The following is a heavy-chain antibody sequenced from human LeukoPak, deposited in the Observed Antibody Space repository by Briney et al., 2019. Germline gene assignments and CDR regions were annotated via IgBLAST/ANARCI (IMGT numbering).Heavy chain of an antibody. D-gene: IGHD7-27*01. Sequence: ASVKVSCKASGYTFTSYGISWVRQAPGQGPEWMGWISAYNGNTNYAQKLQGRVTMTTDRSTSTAYMELRSLRPDDTAVYYCARDNLGFDYWGQGTLVTVS. CDR2: ISAYNGNT. J-gene: IGHJ4*02. CDR1: GYTFTSYG. CDR3: ARDNLGFDY. V-gene: IGHV1-18*01.